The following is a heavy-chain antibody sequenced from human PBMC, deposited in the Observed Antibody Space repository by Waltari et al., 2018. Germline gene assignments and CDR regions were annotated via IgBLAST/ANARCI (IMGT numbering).Heavy chain of an antibody. D-gene: IGHD3-10*01. J-gene: IGHJ3*02. Sequence: QLQLQESGPGLVKPSETLSLTCTFSGVSISSSSNYWGWIRQPPGKGLEWIGSIYYSGSTYDNPSLKSRVTISVDTSKNQFSLKLSSVTAADTAVYYCARVSMVQGNAFDIWGQGTMVTVSS. CDR2: IYYSGST. V-gene: IGHV4-39*07. CDR3: ARVSMVQGNAFDI. CDR1: GVSISSSSNY.